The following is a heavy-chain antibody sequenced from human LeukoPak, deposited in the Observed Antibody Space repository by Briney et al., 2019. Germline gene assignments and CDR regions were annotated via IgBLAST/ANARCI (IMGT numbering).Heavy chain of an antibody. CDR1: GFTFNNYT. V-gene: IGHV3-53*01. J-gene: IGHJ4*02. CDR2: LYSGGMT. D-gene: IGHD1-26*01. CDR3: ARMFGGNYYGYYFDY. Sequence: GGSLRLSCAASGFTFNNYTMNWVRQAPGKGLECVSILYSGGMTYYADSVKGRFTISTDTSKNTVNLQMNSLRAEDTAIYYCARMFGGNYYGYYFDYWGQGSMLTVSS.